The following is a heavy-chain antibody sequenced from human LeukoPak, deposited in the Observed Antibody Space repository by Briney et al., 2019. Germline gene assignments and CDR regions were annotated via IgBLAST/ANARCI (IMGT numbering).Heavy chain of an antibody. Sequence: GGSLRLSCAASGFTFSNFAMSWVRQAPGKGLEWVSTISDDGGSTYYADSVMDRFTISRDNSKNTLYLQMPTLRAEDTDLYYCAKVGAKESYYHYWGQGTLVTVSS. CDR1: GFTFSNFA. D-gene: IGHD3-10*01. CDR3: AKVGAKESYYHY. CDR2: ISDDGGST. V-gene: IGHV3-23*01. J-gene: IGHJ4*02.